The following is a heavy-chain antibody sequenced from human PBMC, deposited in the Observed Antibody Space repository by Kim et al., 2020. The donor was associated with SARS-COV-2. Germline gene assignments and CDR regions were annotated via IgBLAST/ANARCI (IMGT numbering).Heavy chain of an antibody. J-gene: IGHJ4*02. CDR3: ARGGYQFEY. Sequence: SSKTDYADSVKGRFTISRDNAKNSLYLQMTSLGAEDTAVYYCARGGYQFEYWGQGTLVTVSS. CDR2: SSKT. D-gene: IGHD2-2*01. V-gene: IGHV3-11*05.